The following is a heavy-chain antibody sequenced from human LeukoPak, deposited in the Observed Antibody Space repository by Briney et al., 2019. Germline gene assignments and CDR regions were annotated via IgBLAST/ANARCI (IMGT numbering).Heavy chain of an antibody. V-gene: IGHV1-18*01. CDR2: ISAYADNT. J-gene: IGHJ4*02. Sequence: ASVKVSCKASGYTFTRYGISWVRQAPGQGLEWMGLISAYADNTNYVQKIQDRVTMTTDTSTSKAYMELRSLRSDDTAVYYCARDCIGCHGFDYWGQGTLVTVSS. D-gene: IGHD2-15*01. CDR1: GYTFTRYG. CDR3: ARDCIGCHGFDY.